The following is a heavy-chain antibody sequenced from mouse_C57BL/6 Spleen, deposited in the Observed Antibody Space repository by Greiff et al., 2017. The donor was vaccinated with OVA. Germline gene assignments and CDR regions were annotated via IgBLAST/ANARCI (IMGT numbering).Heavy chain of an antibody. J-gene: IGHJ2*01. CDR3: ARWPTTVVDGPYFDY. CDR1: GYTFTSYT. CDR2: INPSSGYT. Sequence: QVQLQQSGAELARPGASVKMSCKASGYTFTSYTMHWVKQRPGQGLEWIGYINPSSGYTKYNQKFKDKATLTADKSSSTAYMQLSSLTSEDSAVYYCARWPTTVVDGPYFDYWGQGTTLTVSS. V-gene: IGHV1-4*01. D-gene: IGHD1-1*01.